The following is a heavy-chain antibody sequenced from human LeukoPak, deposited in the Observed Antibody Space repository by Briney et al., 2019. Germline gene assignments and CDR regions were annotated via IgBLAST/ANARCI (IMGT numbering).Heavy chain of an antibody. CDR2: IYYSGST. CDR1: GGSISSSSYY. D-gene: IGHD3-22*01. CDR3: ARVGTVIVGYYYYGMDV. Sequence: PSETLSLTCTVSGGSISSSSYYWGWIRQPPGKGLEWIGSIYYSGSTYYNPSLKSRVTISVDTSKNQFSLKLSSVTAADTAVYYCARVGTVIVGYYYYGMDVWGQGTTVTVSS. J-gene: IGHJ6*02. V-gene: IGHV4-39*07.